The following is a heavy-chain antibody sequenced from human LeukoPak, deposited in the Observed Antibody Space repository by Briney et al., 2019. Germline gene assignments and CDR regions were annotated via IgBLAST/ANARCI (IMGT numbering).Heavy chain of an antibody. J-gene: IGHJ4*02. CDR3: AREGVTKYYFDY. V-gene: IGHV4-59*01. Sequence: PSETLSLTCTVSGGSISSYYWSWIRQPPGKGLEWIGYIYYSGSTDYNPSPKSRVTISVDTSKNQFSLKLSSVTAADTAVYYCAREGVTKYYFDYWGQGTLVTVSS. CDR1: GGSISSYY. D-gene: IGHD4-11*01. CDR2: IYYSGST.